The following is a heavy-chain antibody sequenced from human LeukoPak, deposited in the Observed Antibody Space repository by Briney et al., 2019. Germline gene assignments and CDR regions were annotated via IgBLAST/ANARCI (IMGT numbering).Heavy chain of an antibody. Sequence: GGSLRLSCAASGFTFSSHWISWIRQAPGKGLEWVAHINQDGSRKYYVDSVEGRFAISRDNAKNSLFLQMNSLRAEDTAVYYCARDSIFGRGEGFNWGQGTLVTVSS. CDR1: GFTFSSHW. J-gene: IGHJ4*02. D-gene: IGHD3-3*01. CDR2: INQDGSRK. V-gene: IGHV3-7*03. CDR3: ARDSIFGRGEGFN.